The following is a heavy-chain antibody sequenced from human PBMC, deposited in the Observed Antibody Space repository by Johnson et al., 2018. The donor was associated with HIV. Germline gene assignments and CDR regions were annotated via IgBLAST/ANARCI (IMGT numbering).Heavy chain of an antibody. V-gene: IGHV3-30*04. CDR2: ISYDGSNK. J-gene: IGHJ3*02. Sequence: QVQLMESGGGVVQPGRSLRLSCAASGFTFSNYALHWVRQAPGKGLEWVAVISYDGSNKYYADSVKGRFTISRDNSKNTLYLQMNSLRTEDTAVYYCARENVLFNAFDIWGQGKMVTVSS. D-gene: IGHD2/OR15-2a*01. CDR3: ARENVLFNAFDI. CDR1: GFTFSNYA.